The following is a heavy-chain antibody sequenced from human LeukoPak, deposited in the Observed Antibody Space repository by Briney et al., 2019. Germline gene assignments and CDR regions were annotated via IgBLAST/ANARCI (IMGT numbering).Heavy chain of an antibody. Sequence: PGGSLRLSCEASGFTFSNFELNWVRQAPGKGLEWISYINNSGRTKYYEDSVKGRFTISRDNAKNSLYLQMNSLRAEDTAVYYCARAPEYYYHMDVWGKGTAVTIS. V-gene: IGHV3-48*03. CDR2: INNSGRTK. J-gene: IGHJ6*03. D-gene: IGHD3-10*01. CDR3: ARAPEYYYHMDV. CDR1: GFTFSNFE.